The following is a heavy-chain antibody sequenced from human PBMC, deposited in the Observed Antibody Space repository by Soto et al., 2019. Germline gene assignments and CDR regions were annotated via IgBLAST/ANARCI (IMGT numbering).Heavy chain of an antibody. V-gene: IGHV4-30-4*01. CDR3: ARDSPHYYDSSGSRPYYYYYGMDV. J-gene: IGHJ6*02. CDR1: GGSISSGDYY. Sequence: SETLSLTCTVSGGSISSGDYYWSWIRQPPGKGLEWIGYIYYSGSTYYNPSLKSRVTISVDTSKNQFSLKLSSVTAADTAVYYCARDSPHYYDSSGSRPYYYYYGMDVWGQGTTVTVSS. D-gene: IGHD3-22*01. CDR2: IYYSGST.